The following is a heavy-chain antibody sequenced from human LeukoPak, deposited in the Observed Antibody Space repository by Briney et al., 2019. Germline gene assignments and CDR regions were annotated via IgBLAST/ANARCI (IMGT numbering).Heavy chain of an antibody. Sequence: GSLRLACAASGFTFSNYAMSWVRQAPGKGLEWVSVISGSGATTDYADSVMGRFTISRDNSKNTLYLQLDSLRAEDTAVYFCAKGLWGAYYYGMDVWGQGTTVTVSS. D-gene: IGHD3-16*01. CDR2: ISGSGATT. V-gene: IGHV3-23*01. CDR1: GFTFSNYA. J-gene: IGHJ6*02. CDR3: AKGLWGAYYYGMDV.